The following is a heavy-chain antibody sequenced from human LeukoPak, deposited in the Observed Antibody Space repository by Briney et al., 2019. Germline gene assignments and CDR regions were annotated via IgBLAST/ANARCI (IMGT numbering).Heavy chain of an antibody. D-gene: IGHD6-13*01. CDR1: GYSISSGYY. CDR2: SGST. V-gene: IGHV4-38-2*02. CDR3: AKSFYSSRWSFDS. J-gene: IGHJ4*02. Sequence: SETLSLTCTVSGYSISSGYYWGWIRQPPGKGLEWIGSGSTYYNPSLKSRVTISVDTSKNQFSLTLNSVTAADTAVYYCAKSFYSSRWSFDSWGQGTLVTVSS.